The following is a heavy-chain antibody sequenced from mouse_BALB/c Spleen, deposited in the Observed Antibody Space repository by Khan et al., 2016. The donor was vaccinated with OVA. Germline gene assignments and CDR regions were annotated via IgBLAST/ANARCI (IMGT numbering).Heavy chain of an antibody. CDR1: GFSLSASGVG. D-gene: IGHD1-1*01. CDR3: ARRARGVFSYYMLAY. CDR2: IYWDDDK. Sequence: QVTLNESGPGILQPSQTLSLTCSFSGFSLSASGVGVSWIRQPSGKGLEWLAHIYWDDDKCYNLSLKSRLTISKDASRSQVFFKITSVDTDATATYYWARRARGVFSYYMLAYWGQGTLVTVSA. J-gene: IGHJ3*01. V-gene: IGHV8-12*01.